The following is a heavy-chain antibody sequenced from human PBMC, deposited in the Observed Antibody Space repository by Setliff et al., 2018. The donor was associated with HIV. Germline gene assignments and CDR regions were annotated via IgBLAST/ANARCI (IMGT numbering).Heavy chain of an antibody. D-gene: IGHD1-1*01. CDR2: INPAGNPT. Sequence: ASVKVSCKASGYTFTSDYIHWVRQAPGQGLEWMGIINPAGNPTSYAQKFQGRFTISRDNSKNTLYLQMNSLRAEDTAVYYCAKGGRAVHAGGMDVWGQGTTVTVSS. CDR3: AKGGRAVHAGGMDV. CDR1: GYTFTSDY. J-gene: IGHJ6*02. V-gene: IGHV1-46*01.